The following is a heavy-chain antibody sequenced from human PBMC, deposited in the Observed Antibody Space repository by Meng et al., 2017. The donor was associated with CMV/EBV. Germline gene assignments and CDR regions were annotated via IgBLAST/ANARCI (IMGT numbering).Heavy chain of an antibody. J-gene: IGHJ4*02. D-gene: IGHD5-12*01. V-gene: IGHV3-7*01. Sequence: GGSLRLSCAASGFTFSSYWMSWVRQAPGKGLEWVANIKQDGSEKYYVDSVKGRFTISRDNAKNSLYLQMNSVRAEDTAVYYCARGVKSGYSGYDLAVYYFDYWGQGTLVTVSS. CDR2: IKQDGSEK. CDR1: GFTFSSYW. CDR3: ARGVKSGYSGYDLAVYYFDY.